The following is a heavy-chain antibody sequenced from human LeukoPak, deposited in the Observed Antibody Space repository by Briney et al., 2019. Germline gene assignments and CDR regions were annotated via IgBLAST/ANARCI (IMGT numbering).Heavy chain of an antibody. CDR1: VYTFTSYG. J-gene: IGHJ4*02. D-gene: IGHD4-17*01. CDR3: ARTHWTTVTYDY. CDR2: ISAYNGNT. Sequence: ASVRVSCKASVYTFTSYGISWVRQAPGQGGEWMGWISAYNGNTNYAQKLQGRVTMTTDTSTSTAYMELRSLRSDDTAVYYCARTHWTTVTYDYWGQGTLVTVSS. V-gene: IGHV1-18*01.